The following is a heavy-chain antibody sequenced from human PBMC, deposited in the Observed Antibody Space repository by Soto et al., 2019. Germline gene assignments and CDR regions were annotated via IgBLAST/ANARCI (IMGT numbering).Heavy chain of an antibody. CDR3: ARGGSGWYPFDY. J-gene: IGHJ4*02. D-gene: IGHD6-19*01. CDR1: GFTFSNYA. Sequence: PGGSLRLSCAASGFTFSNYAMSWVLQAPGKGLEWISSLSGGGDRTHYADSVKGRSTISRDDSKNVLSLDINSLTAGDTAVYYCARGGSGWYPFDYWGQGSLVTVSS. V-gene: IGHV3-23*01. CDR2: LSGGGDRT.